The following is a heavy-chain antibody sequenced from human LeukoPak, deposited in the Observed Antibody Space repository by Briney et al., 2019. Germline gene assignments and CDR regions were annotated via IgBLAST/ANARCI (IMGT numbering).Heavy chain of an antibody. D-gene: IGHD6-6*01. CDR3: ARDYGDSSSSGNWFDP. V-gene: IGHV1-69*05. J-gene: IGHJ5*02. Sequence: ASVKVSCMASGGTFSSYAISWVRQAPGQGLEWMGGIIPIFGTANYAQKFQGRVTITTDESTSTAYMELSSLRSEDTAVYYCARDYGDSSSSGNWFDPWGQGTLVTVSS. CDR1: GGTFSSYA. CDR2: IIPIFGTA.